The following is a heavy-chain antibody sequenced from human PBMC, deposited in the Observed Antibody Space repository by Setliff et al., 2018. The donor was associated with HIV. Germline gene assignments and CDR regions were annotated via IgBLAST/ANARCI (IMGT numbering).Heavy chain of an antibody. CDR3: ARDPPYDILTGYYGDAFDI. V-gene: IGHV3-7*01. D-gene: IGHD3-9*01. J-gene: IGHJ3*02. Sequence: GESLKISCAASGFTFSSYWMSWVRQAPGKGLEWVANIKQDGSEKYYVDSVKGRFTISRDNAKNSLYLQMNSLRAEDTAVYYCARDPPYDILTGYYGDAFDIWGQGTMVTVSS. CDR2: IKQDGSEK. CDR1: GFTFSSYW.